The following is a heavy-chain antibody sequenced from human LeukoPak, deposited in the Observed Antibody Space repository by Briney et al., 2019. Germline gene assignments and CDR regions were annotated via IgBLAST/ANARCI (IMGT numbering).Heavy chain of an antibody. Sequence: GGPLRLSCAASGFTFSSYEMNWVRQAPGKGLEWVANIKQDGSEKYYVDSVKGRFTISRDNAKNSLYLQMNSVRAEDTAVHYCARCGYSGYDLFDYWGQGTLVTVSS. CDR3: ARCGYSGYDLFDY. CDR1: GFTFSSYE. J-gene: IGHJ4*02. CDR2: IKQDGSEK. V-gene: IGHV3-7*01. D-gene: IGHD5-12*01.